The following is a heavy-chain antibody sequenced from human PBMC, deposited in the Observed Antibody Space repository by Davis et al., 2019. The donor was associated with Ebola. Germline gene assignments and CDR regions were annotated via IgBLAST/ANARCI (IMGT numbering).Heavy chain of an antibody. Sequence: GESLKISCAASGFTFSSYAMHWVRQAPGKGLEWVAVISYDGSNKYYADSVKGRFTISRDNSKNTLYLQMNSLRAEDTAVYYCAKDGPFYYWGQGTLVTVSS. CDR2: ISYDGSNK. CDR3: AKDGPFYY. CDR1: GFTFSSYA. V-gene: IGHV3-30-3*01. J-gene: IGHJ4*02.